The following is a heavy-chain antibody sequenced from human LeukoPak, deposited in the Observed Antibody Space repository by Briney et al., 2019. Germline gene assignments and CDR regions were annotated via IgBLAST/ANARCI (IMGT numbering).Heavy chain of an antibody. Sequence: ASVKVSCKGSGYTFTKYAISWVRQAPGRGLEYMGWIDTNTGNPTYAQGFTGRFVFSLDTSVSTAYLQISSLKAEDSAIYFCANCYDSSGFFAYWGQGTLVTVSS. CDR3: ANCYDSSGFFAY. CDR1: GYTFTKYA. V-gene: IGHV7-4-1*02. D-gene: IGHD3-22*01. J-gene: IGHJ4*02. CDR2: IDTNTGNP.